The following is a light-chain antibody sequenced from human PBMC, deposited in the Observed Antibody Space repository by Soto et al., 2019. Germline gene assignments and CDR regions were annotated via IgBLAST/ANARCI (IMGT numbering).Light chain of an antibody. CDR1: QSVNSNY. J-gene: IGKJ1*01. CDR3: QQYDESSRT. Sequence: EIVLTQSPGTLSLSPGERATLSCRASQSVNSNYLDWYQQKPGQSPRVLMYGTSNSATGIPDRFSGSGSGRDFTLTISSLEPEDFAVYYCQQYDESSRTFGQGTKVEIK. CDR2: GTS. V-gene: IGKV3-20*01.